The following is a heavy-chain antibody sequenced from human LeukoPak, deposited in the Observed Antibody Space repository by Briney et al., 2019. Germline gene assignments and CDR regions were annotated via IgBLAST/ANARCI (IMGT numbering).Heavy chain of an antibody. D-gene: IGHD4-23*01. CDR2: INPNSGGT. J-gene: IGHJ3*02. V-gene: IGHV1-2*02. Sequence: ASVKVSCKASGYTFTGYYMHWVRQAPGQGLEWMGWINPNSGGTNYAQKFQGRVTMTRDTSISTAYMELSRLRSDNTAVCYCARESDYGGNPDAFDIWGQGTMVTVSS. CDR1: GYTFTGYY. CDR3: ARESDYGGNPDAFDI.